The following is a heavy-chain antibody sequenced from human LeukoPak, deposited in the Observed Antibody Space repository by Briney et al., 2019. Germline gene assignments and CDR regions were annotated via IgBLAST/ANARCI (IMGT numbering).Heavy chain of an antibody. J-gene: IGHJ6*03. CDR2: ISSSGSTI. D-gene: IGHD3-3*01. V-gene: IGHV3-11*04. CDR1: GFTFSDYY. CDR3: ARSSYDFWSGYYTSYYYMDV. Sequence: GGSLRLSCAASGFTFSDYYMSWIRHAPRKGLEWVSYISSSGSTIYYAVSVKGRFTISRDNAKNSLYLQMNSLRAEDTAVYYCARSSYDFWSGYYTSYYYMDVWGKGTTVTVSS.